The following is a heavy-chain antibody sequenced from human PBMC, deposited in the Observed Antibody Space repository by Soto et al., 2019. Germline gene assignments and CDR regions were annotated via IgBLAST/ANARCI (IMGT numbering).Heavy chain of an antibody. D-gene: IGHD3-3*01. J-gene: IGHJ5*02. CDR3: ARAGNYDFWSGYHATGFDP. CDR2: MNPNSGNT. Sequence: QVQLVQSGAEVKKPGASVKVSCKASGYTFTSYDINWVRQATGQGLEWMGWMNPNSGNTGYAQKFQGRVTMTRNTSISTAYMELSSLRSEDTAVYYCARAGNYDFWSGYHATGFDPWGQGTLVTVSS. CDR1: GYTFTSYD. V-gene: IGHV1-8*01.